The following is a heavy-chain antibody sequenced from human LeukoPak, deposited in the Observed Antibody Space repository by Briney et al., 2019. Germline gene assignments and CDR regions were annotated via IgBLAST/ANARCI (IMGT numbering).Heavy chain of an antibody. Sequence: SETLSLTCAVYGRSFSGYSWSWIRQPAGKGLEWIGRIYTSGSTNYNPSLKSRVTMSVDTSKNQFSLKLSSVTAADTAVYYCARAGPYDAFDIWGQGTMVTVSS. CDR1: GRSFSGYS. CDR3: ARAGPYDAFDI. V-gene: IGHV4-59*10. D-gene: IGHD3-10*01. CDR2: IYTSGST. J-gene: IGHJ3*02.